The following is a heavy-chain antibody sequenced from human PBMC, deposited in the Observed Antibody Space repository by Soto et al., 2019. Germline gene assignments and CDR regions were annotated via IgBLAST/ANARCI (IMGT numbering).Heavy chain of an antibody. J-gene: IGHJ6*02. D-gene: IGHD2-2*01. CDR3: ASVVEDIVVVPAAMDEYYYYYYGMDV. CDR2: MYHSGST. CDR1: GGSISSGGYS. Sequence: PSETLSLTCTVSGGSISSGGYSWSWIRQPPGKGLEWIGYMYHSGSTYYNPSLKSRVTISIDRSKNQFSLKLSSVTAADTAVYYCASVVEDIVVVPAAMDEYYYYYYGMDVWGQGTTVPVSS. V-gene: IGHV4-30-2*01.